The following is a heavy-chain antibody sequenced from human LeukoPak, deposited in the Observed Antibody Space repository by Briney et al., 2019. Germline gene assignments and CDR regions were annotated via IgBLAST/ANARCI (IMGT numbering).Heavy chain of an antibody. CDR1: GFTFSSYG. CDR3: AKGYTAVVD. J-gene: IGHJ4*02. D-gene: IGHD5-18*01. CDR2: ISYDGSNK. V-gene: IGHV3-30*18. Sequence: PGGSLRLSCAASGFTFSSYGMHWVRQAPGEGVEWVAVISYDGSNKYYADSVKGRFTISRDNSKNTLYLQMNSLRAEDTAVYYCAKGYTAVVDWGQGTLVTVSS.